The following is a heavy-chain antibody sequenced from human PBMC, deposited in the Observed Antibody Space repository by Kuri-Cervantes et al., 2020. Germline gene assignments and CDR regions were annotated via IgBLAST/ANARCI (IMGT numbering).Heavy chain of an antibody. J-gene: IGHJ2*01. CDR2: IRSTGNSYAT. CDR3: ARDITTYLDV. D-gene: IGHD3-22*01. CDR1: GFTFSGSA. V-gene: IGHV3-73*01. Sequence: GESLKISCAASGFTFSGSAMHWVRQASGKGLEWLGRIRSTGNSYATAYAASVRGRFTISRDDSKNTAYLQMNSLRAEDTAVYFCARDITTYLDVWGRGTRVPSPQ.